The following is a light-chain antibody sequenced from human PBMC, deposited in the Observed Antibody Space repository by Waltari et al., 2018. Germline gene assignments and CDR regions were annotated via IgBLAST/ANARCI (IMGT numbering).Light chain of an antibody. Sequence: HSALTQPASVSGSPGQSLAISCAGTSSDVGAYTFVSWYQQHPGKAPKLMIYDVNERPSGVSDRFSGSKSGNTASLTISGLQAEDETDYYCSSFTTSGTYVFGTGTKVTVL. CDR3: SSFTTSGTYV. J-gene: IGLJ1*01. V-gene: IGLV2-14*03. CDR2: DVN. CDR1: SSDVGAYTF.